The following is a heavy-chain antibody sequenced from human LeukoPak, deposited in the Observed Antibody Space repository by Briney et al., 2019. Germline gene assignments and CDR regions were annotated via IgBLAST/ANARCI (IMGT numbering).Heavy chain of an antibody. CDR2: IYYSGST. CDR3: ARSSSWYPNYYYYYGMDV. J-gene: IGHJ6*02. D-gene: IGHD6-13*01. CDR1: GGSISSSSYY. Sequence: SETLSLTCTVSGGSISSSSYYWGWIRQPPGKGLEWIGSIYYSGSTYYNPSLKSRVTTSVDTSKNQFSLKLSSVTAADTAGYYCARSSSWYPNYYYYYGMDVWGQGTTVTVSS. V-gene: IGHV4-39*01.